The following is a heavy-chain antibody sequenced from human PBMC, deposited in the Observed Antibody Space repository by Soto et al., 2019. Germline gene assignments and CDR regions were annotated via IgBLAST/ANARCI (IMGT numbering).Heavy chain of an antibody. CDR1: GDTFSSHS. D-gene: IGHD3-3*01. V-gene: IGHV1-69*08. CDR2: IIPFVGTE. J-gene: IGHJ4*02. CDR3: APATSSFGAASDY. Sequence: QVQLVQSGVEVKKPGSSVKVSCKASGDTFSSHSFTWVRQAPGQGLEWMGRIIPFVGTESHVRKFKGRVTISSDTYTRTVYMVLSTLKSDDTAIFYCAPATSSFGAASDYWGRGTLVTVSS.